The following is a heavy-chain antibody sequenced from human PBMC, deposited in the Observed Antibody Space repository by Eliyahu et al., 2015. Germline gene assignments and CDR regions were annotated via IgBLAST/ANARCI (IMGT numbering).Heavy chain of an antibody. Sequence: QVQLVQSGSELKKPGASVKVSCKASGXXFXSXAMNWVRQAXGQGLEWMGWINTNTGNPTYAQGFTGRFVFSLDTSVSTAYLQISSLKAEDTAVYYCARDDTFGGVIHWWGQGTLVTVSS. V-gene: IGHV7-4-1*02. D-gene: IGHD3-16*02. CDR3: ARDDTFGGVIHW. J-gene: IGHJ4*02. CDR1: GXXFXSXA. CDR2: INTNTGNP.